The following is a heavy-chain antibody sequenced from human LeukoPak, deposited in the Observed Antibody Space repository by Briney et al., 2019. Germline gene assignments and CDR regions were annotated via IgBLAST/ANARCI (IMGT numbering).Heavy chain of an antibody. CDR1: GGSISSYY. J-gene: IGHJ3*02. V-gene: IGHV4-59*01. D-gene: IGHD2-15*01. Sequence: ETLSLTCTVSGGSISSYYWSWFRQPPGKGLEWIGYIYYSGSTNYNPSLKSRVTISVDTSKNQFSLKLSSVTAADTAVYYCARELGCSGGSCYSDGAFDIWGQGTMVTVSS. CDR3: ARELGCSGGSCYSDGAFDI. CDR2: IYYSGST.